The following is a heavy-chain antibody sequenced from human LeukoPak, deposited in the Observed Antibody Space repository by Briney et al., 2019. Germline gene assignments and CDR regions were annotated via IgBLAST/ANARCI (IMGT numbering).Heavy chain of an antibody. J-gene: IGHJ4*02. CDR3: VRDQGGAVSY. D-gene: IGHD3-16*01. V-gene: IGHV3-48*01. Sequence: PGGSLRLSCAASGLTFSSYSMNWVRQAPGKGVEWVSYISSLSGTIYYADSVKGRFIISRDNAQNSLFLQMNSLRAEDTAVYYCVRDQGGAVSYWGQGTLVTVSS. CDR2: ISSLSGTI. CDR1: GLTFSSYS.